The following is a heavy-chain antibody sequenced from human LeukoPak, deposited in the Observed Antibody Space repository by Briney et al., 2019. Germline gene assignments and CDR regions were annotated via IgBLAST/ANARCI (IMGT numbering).Heavy chain of an antibody. V-gene: IGHV3-23*01. J-gene: IGHJ4*02. CDR2: ISGSGGST. Sequence: GGSLRLSCAASGFTFSSYAMSWVRQAPGKGLEWVSAISGSGGSTYYADSVKGRFTISRDNSKNTLYLQINSLRAEDTAVYYCAKDPSNAARGRGIYFDYWGQGTLVTVSS. CDR3: AKDPSNAARGRGIYFDY. CDR1: GFTFSSYA. D-gene: IGHD3-10*01.